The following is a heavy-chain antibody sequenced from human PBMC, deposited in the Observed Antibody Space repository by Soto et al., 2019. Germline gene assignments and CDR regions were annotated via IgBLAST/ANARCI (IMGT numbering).Heavy chain of an antibody. CDR3: AREIADPSGQQLSRGGYNVLGAFDI. CDR2: IYSGGST. Sequence: GGSLRLSCAASGFTVSSNYMSWVRQAPGKGLEWVSVIYSGGSTYYADSVKGRFTISRDNSKNTLYLQMNSLRAEDTAVYYCAREIADPSGQQLSRGGYNVLGAFDIWGQGTMVTVSS. CDR1: GFTVSSNY. V-gene: IGHV3-53*01. D-gene: IGHD6-13*01. J-gene: IGHJ3*02.